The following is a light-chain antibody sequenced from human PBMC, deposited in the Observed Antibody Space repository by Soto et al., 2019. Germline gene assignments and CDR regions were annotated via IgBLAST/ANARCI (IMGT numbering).Light chain of an antibody. J-gene: IGKJ1*01. V-gene: IGKV3-20*01. CDR3: QHYDRAPMWT. Sequence: ESGXXQAAGSLSVSPGDRATLHCRDIQSVSSSHLAWYQQKPGQAPRLLIYGASSRATGIPDRFSGSGSGTDFTLTISSLEPEDSAVYYCQHYDRAPMWTFGQGTKVDI. CDR2: GAS. CDR1: QSVSSSH.